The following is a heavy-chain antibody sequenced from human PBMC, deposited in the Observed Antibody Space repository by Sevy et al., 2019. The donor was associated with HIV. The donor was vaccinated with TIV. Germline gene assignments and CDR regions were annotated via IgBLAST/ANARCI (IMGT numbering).Heavy chain of an antibody. J-gene: IGHJ4*02. CDR2: MGSTGPTI. CDR1: GFTFSRYS. Sequence: GGCLRLSCVASGFTFSRYSMNWVRQAPGKGLEWVSNMGSTGPTIYYADSVKGRFTISRDNAKNSLYLQMNSLREEDTAVYYCARPGSGWFEFDSWGQGTLVTVSS. D-gene: IGHD6-19*01. CDR3: ARPGSGWFEFDS. V-gene: IGHV3-48*02.